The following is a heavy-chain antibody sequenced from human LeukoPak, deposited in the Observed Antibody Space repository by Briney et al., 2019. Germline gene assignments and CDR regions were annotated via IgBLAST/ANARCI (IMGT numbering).Heavy chain of an antibody. V-gene: IGHV4-61*01. Sequence: SETLSLTCTVSGYSISSGYYWGWIRQPPGKGLEWIGYIYYSGSTNYNPSLKSRVTISVDTSKNQFSLKLSSVTAADTAVYYCARVKGFGAPKEIDYWGQGTLVTVSS. CDR1: GYSISSGYY. CDR3: ARVKGFGAPKEIDY. CDR2: IYYSGST. J-gene: IGHJ4*02. D-gene: IGHD3-10*01.